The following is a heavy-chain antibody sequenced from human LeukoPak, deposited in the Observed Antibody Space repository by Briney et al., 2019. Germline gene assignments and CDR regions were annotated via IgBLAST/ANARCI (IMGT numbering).Heavy chain of an antibody. CDR1: GFTVSSNY. CDR3: ASWDFDWLPQPFDY. V-gene: IGHV3-66*01. D-gene: IGHD3-9*01. Sequence: GGSLRLSCAASGFTVSSNYMSWVRQAPGKGLEWVSVIYSGGSTYYADSVKGRFTISRDNSKNTLYLQMNSLRAEDTAVYYCASWDFDWLPQPFDYWGQGTLVTVSS. CDR2: IYSGGST. J-gene: IGHJ4*02.